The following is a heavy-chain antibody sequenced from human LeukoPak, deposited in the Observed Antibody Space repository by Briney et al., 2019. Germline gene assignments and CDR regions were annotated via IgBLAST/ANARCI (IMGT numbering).Heavy chain of an antibody. CDR2: IYYSGST. V-gene: IGHV4-59*01. Sequence: SETLSLTCTVSGGSISSYYWSWIRQPPGKGLEWIGYIYYSGSTNYNPSLKSRVTISVDTSKNQFSLKLSSVTAADTAVYYCARVSPDYYGSGSYYRGAFDIWGQGTMVTVSS. CDR3: ARVSPDYYGSGSYYRGAFDI. J-gene: IGHJ3*02. D-gene: IGHD3-10*01. CDR1: GGSISSYY.